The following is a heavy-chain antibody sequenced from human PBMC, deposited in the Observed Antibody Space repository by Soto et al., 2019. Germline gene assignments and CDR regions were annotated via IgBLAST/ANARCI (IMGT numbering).Heavy chain of an antibody. CDR1: GSSISTNHHN. CDR3: ARLPTGYPNWFDP. CDR2: IHYRGDT. D-gene: IGHD3-9*01. J-gene: IGHJ5*02. V-gene: IGHV4-39*01. Sequence: SETLSLTCPVSGSSISTNHHNWAWVRQPPGKGLEWMGNIHYRGDTYFNPSLGSRLSMSVDTSKNQFSPKLTSVTAADTAVYYCARLPTGYPNWFDPWGQGTLVTVSS.